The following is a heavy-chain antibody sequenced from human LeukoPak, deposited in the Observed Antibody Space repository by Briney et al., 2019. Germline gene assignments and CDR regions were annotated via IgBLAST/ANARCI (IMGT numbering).Heavy chain of an antibody. CDR2: IYTSGST. J-gene: IGHJ4*02. CDR1: GGSISSGGSY. V-gene: IGHV4-61*09. Sequence: SETLSLTCTVSGGSISSGGSYWSWIRQPAGKGLEWVGHIYTSGSTNYNPSLKSRVTISVDMSENRFSLKLSSVTAADTAVYYCASPLFCSGTGCYDSWGQGTLVTVSS. D-gene: IGHD2-2*01. CDR3: ASPLFCSGTGCYDS.